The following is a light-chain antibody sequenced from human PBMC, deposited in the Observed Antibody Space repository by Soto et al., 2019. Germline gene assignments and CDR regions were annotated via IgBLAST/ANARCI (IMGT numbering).Light chain of an antibody. V-gene: IGKV2-30*01. CDR1: QSLVYSDGNTY. CDR3: MQGGLPYT. J-gene: IGKJ2*01. CDR2: EVS. Sequence: DVVMTQSPLSLPVTLGQPASISCRSSQSLVYSDGNTYLNWFQQRPGQSPRRLIYEVSNRDSGVPDRFSGSGSATDFTLKISRVEAEDVGVYYCMQGGLPYTFGQGTKLEIK.